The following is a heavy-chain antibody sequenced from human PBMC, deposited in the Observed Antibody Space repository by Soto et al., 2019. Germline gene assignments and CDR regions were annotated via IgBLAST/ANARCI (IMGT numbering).Heavy chain of an antibody. J-gene: IGHJ5*02. CDR3: ARDKARYCSGGSCLLGFDP. Sequence: SETLSLTCTVSGGSISSYYWSWIRQPPGKGLEWIGYIYYSGSTNYNPSLKSRVTISVDTSKNQFSLKLSSVTAADTAVYYCARDKARYCSGGSCLLGFDPWGQGTLVTVSS. V-gene: IGHV4-59*01. D-gene: IGHD2-15*01. CDR1: GGSISSYY. CDR2: IYYSGST.